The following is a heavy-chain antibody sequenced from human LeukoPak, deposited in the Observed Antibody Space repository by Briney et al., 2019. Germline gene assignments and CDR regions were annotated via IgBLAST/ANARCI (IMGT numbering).Heavy chain of an antibody. D-gene: IGHD3-22*01. CDR2: ITGTGGSI. Sequence: GGSLRLSCVASGFSFSSSAMNWVRQPPGKGLEWVSSITGTGGSIYYADSVKGRFTISRDNSKNTLFLQMNSLRAEDTAVYSCASHDTSNYYLYRYLTNWGQGTLVTVSS. CDR1: GFSFSSSA. V-gene: IGHV3-23*01. J-gene: IGHJ4*02. CDR3: ASHDTSNYYLYRYLTN.